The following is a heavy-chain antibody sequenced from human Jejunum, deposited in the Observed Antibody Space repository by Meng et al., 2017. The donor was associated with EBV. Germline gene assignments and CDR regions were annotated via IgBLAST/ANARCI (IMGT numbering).Heavy chain of an antibody. Sequence: QVQLQESGPGLVTPSGTLSLTCAVSGASITGTNWWSWVRQPPGKGLEWIAEIWHGGNTNYNPALRNRVTISVDKSNNQFSLKLASVTAADTAVYFCARGNAYNVPSFDYWGQGTLVTVSS. V-gene: IGHV4-4*02. D-gene: IGHD5-24*01. CDR1: GASITGTNW. CDR3: ARGNAYNVPSFDY. CDR2: IWHGGNT. J-gene: IGHJ4*02.